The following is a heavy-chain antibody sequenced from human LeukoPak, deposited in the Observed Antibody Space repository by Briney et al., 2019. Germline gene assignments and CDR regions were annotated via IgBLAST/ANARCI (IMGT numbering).Heavy chain of an antibody. CDR1: GFTFSSYA. V-gene: IGHV3-30-3*01. D-gene: IGHD2-15*01. Sequence: GGSLRLSCAASGFTFSSYAMHWVRQAPGEGLGWVAVMSYGGTYKYYADSVKGRFTISRDNSKNTVYLQMNSLRGEDTAVYYCARSRGSPNSGEDAFDIWGQGTVVTVSS. J-gene: IGHJ3*02. CDR2: MSYGGTYK. CDR3: ARSRGSPNSGEDAFDI.